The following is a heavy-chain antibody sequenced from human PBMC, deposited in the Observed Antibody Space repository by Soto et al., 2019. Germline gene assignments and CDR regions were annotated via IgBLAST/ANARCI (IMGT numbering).Heavy chain of an antibody. D-gene: IGHD4-17*01. V-gene: IGHV3-74*01. CDR1: GFTFSSYW. J-gene: IGHJ2*01. CDR2: INSDGSTT. Sequence: GGSLRISCAASGFTFSSYWMHWVRQAPGKGLVWVSRINSDGSTTSYADSVKGRFTISRDNAKNTLYLQMNSLTAEDTAVYYCARASTVLNPHWYFDLWGRGTLVTVSS. CDR3: ARASTVLNPHWYFDL.